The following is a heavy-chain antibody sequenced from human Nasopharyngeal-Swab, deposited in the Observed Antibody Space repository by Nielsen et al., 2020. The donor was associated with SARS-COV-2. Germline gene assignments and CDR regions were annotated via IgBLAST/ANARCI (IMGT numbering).Heavy chain of an antibody. D-gene: IGHD4/OR15-4a*01. J-gene: IGHJ4*02. CDR3: AANGYYSIDY. CDR2: IYHSGTT. CDR1: GVSISSSNW. V-gene: IGHV4-4*02. Sequence: SETLSLTCGVSGVSISSSNWWSWVRQPPGKGLEWIGEIYHSGTTNYSPSLKSRVTISVDKSKNQFSLHLSSVTAADTAVYYCAANGYYSIDYWGQGTLVTVSS.